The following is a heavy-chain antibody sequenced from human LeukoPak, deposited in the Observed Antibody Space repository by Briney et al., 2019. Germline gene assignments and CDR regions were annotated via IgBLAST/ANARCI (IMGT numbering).Heavy chain of an antibody. CDR1: GFTFRNST. Sequence: AGGSLRLSCEASGFTFRNSTMRWVRHAPGKGLEWVSGFNGSGVTTSCADSVKGRLTFSRDNSKNTLFLQRNSLSAEDTALHHCLKDTGRLMWGQGILVIVSS. J-gene: IGHJ4*02. CDR2: FNGSGVTT. V-gene: IGHV3-23*01. CDR3: LKDTGRLM. D-gene: IGHD1-14*01.